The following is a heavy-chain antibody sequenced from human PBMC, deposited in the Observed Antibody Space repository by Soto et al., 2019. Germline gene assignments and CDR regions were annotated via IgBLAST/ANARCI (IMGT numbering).Heavy chain of an antibody. V-gene: IGHV4-31*03. Sequence: LSLTCTVSGGSISSGGYYWSWVRQHPGKGLEWIGYIYYSGSTYYNPSLKSRVTISVDTSKNQFSLKLSSVTAADTAVYYCASNGYYYYYYMDVWGKGTTVTVSS. D-gene: IGHD2-8*01. CDR2: IYYSGST. J-gene: IGHJ6*03. CDR1: GGSISSGGYY. CDR3: ASNGYYYYYYMDV.